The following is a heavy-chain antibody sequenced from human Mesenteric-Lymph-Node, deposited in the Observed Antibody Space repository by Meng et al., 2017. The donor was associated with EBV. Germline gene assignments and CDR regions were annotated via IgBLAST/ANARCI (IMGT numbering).Heavy chain of an antibody. D-gene: IGHD6-13*01. CDR2: IKPSVGST. Sequence: QVQLVKSGAEVRKPGATVSLSCKSSGYSFTTYNIHWVRQAPGQGLQWMGLIKPSVGSTTYAQRFQGRVTMTRDTSTSTVYMELSSLRSDDTAVYYCAKEATYSSSWYRWFDPWGQGTLVTVSS. J-gene: IGHJ5*02. CDR1: GYSFTTYN. CDR3: AKEATYSSSWYRWFDP. V-gene: IGHV1-46*01.